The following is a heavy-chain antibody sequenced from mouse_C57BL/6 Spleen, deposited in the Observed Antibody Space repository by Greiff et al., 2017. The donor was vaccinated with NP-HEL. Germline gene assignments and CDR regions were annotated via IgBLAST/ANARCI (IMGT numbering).Heavy chain of an antibody. V-gene: IGHV1-69*01. CDR2: IDPSDSYT. Sequence: QVQLQQPGAELVMPGASVKLSCKASGYTFTSYWMHWVKQRPGQGLEWIGEIDPSDSYTNYNQKFKGKSTLTVDKSSSTAYMQRSSLTSEDSAVYYCARYDDYDWCAYWGQGTLVTVSA. CDR1: GYTFTSYW. D-gene: IGHD2-4*01. J-gene: IGHJ3*01. CDR3: ARYDDYDWCAY.